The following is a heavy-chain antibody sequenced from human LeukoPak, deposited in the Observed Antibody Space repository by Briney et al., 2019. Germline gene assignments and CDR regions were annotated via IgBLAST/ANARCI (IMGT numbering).Heavy chain of an antibody. CDR1: GFTFSSYG. J-gene: IGHJ3*02. CDR3: ARSYGALDI. Sequence: GGSLRLSCAASGFTFSSYGMHWVRQAPGKGLEWVAFIRDDGSNKDYADSVKGRLTISRDNSKNMLYVQMNSLRAEDTAVYYCARSYGALDIWGQGTMVTVSS. CDR2: IRDDGSNK. D-gene: IGHD4-17*01. V-gene: IGHV3-30*02.